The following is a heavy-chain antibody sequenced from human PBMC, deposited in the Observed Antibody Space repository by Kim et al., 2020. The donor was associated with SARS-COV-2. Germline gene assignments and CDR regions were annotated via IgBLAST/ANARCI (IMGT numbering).Heavy chain of an antibody. V-gene: IGHV3-64D*09. CDR2: ISGNGRKT. Sequence: GGSLRLSCSASGFNFGSAAMHWVRQAPGKGLEYVSLISGNGRKTYYVDSVKGRFSISRDNSKNTLFLQMNSLRTEDTAVYYCVKSLTDWGLGTLFIVSS. D-gene: IGHD7-27*01. J-gene: IGHJ4*02. CDR3: VKSLTD. CDR1: GFNFGSAA.